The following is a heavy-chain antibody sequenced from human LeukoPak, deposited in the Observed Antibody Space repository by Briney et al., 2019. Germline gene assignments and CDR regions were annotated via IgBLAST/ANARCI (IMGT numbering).Heavy chain of an antibody. CDR2: ISAYNGNT. Sequence: GASVKVSCKASGYTFTSYGISWVRQAPGQRLEWMGWISAYNGNTNYAQKLQGRVTMTTDTSTSTAYMELRSLRSDDTAVYYCARGPYCSGGTCYSQYFDYWGQGTLVTVSS. V-gene: IGHV1-18*01. CDR1: GYTFTSYG. CDR3: ARGPYCSGGTCYSQYFDY. D-gene: IGHD2-15*01. J-gene: IGHJ4*02.